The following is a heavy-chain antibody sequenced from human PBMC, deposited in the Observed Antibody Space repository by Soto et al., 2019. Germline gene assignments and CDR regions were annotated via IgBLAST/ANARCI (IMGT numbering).Heavy chain of an antibody. CDR1: GGSISSGGYY. CDR2: IYYSGST. Sequence: SETLSLTCTVSGGSISSGGYYWSWIRQDPGKGLEWIGYIYYSGSTYYNPSLKSRVTISVDTSKNQFSLKLSSVTAADTAVYYCARIQSDYYDSSGYYPFDYWGQGTLVTVS. J-gene: IGHJ4*02. CDR3: ARIQSDYYDSSGYYPFDY. V-gene: IGHV4-31*03. D-gene: IGHD3-22*01.